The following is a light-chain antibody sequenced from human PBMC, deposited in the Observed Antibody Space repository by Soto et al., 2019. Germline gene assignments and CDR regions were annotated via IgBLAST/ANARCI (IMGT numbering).Light chain of an antibody. V-gene: IGKV3-15*01. CDR2: GAS. J-gene: IGKJ4*01. CDR1: QSVSSN. Sequence: SPAPRCISKEGKAGLSCRARQSVSSNLAWFQQTPGQAPRLLIYGASTRATGIPARFSGSGSGTEHTRSTAIPNSEDLGLDDCQEYDNSTRTFVEGTKVDIK. CDR3: QEYDNSTRT.